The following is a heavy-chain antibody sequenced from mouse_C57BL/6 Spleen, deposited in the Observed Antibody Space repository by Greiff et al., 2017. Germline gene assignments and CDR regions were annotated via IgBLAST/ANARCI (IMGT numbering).Heavy chain of an antibody. CDR1: GYTFTDYY. J-gene: IGHJ4*01. CDR3: AREGLRRGCAMDY. CDR2: INPNNGGT. D-gene: IGHD2-4*01. Sequence: VQLQQSGPELVKPGASVKISCKASGYTFTDYYMNWVKQSHGKSLEWIGDINPNNGGTSYNQKFKGKATLTVDKSSSTAYMELRSLTSEDSAVYDCAREGLRRGCAMDYWGQGTSVTVSS. V-gene: IGHV1-26*01.